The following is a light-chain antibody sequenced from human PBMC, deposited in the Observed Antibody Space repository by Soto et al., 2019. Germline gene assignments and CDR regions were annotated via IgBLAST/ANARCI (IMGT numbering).Light chain of an antibody. CDR2: STS. Sequence: EIVMPQFPATLSVSPGERATLSCWASQSISATVAWYQQKSGQAPRLLIHSTSTRATGVPARFSGGGSGTDFTLTITSLQSDDFGVYYCQQYKDWPTTFGQGTKVDIK. V-gene: IGKV3-15*01. CDR3: QQYKDWPTT. J-gene: IGKJ1*01. CDR1: QSISAT.